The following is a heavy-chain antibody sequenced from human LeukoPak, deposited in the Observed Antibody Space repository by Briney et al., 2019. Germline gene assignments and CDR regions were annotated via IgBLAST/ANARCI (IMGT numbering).Heavy chain of an antibody. CDR2: INHSGST. Sequence: PSETLSLTCAVYGGSFSGYYWSWIRQPPGKGLEWIGEINHSGSTNYNPSLKSRVTISVDTSKNQFSLKPSSVTAADTAVYYCARERGSSSWYGNWFDPWGQGTLVTVSS. CDR3: ARERGSSSWYGNWFDP. D-gene: IGHD6-13*01. V-gene: IGHV4-34*01. CDR1: GGSFSGYY. J-gene: IGHJ5*02.